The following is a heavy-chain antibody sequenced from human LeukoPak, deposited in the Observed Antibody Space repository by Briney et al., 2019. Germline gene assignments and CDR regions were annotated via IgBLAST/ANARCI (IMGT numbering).Heavy chain of an antibody. D-gene: IGHD4-17*01. Sequence: GGSLRLSCAASGFTFRSYAMDWVRQAPGKGLEWVAVISYDGIKKYYSDSVKGRFTISRDNSKNTLYLQSDSLRAEDTAVYYCARGGPTTVTYNWFDPWGQGTLVTVSS. CDR3: ARGGPTTVTYNWFDP. V-gene: IGHV3-30*01. CDR2: ISYDGIKK. J-gene: IGHJ5*02. CDR1: GFTFRSYA.